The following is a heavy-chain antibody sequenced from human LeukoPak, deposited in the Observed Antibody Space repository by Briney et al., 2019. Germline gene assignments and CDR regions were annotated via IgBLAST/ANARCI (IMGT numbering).Heavy chain of an antibody. CDR3: ARTRYYFDY. Sequence: GGSLRLSCAASGFTFSSYAMHWVRQAPGKGLEWVAVISYDGSNKYYADSVKGRFTISRDNSKNTLYLQMNSLRAEDTAVYYCARTRYYFDYWGQGTLVTVSS. CDR2: ISYDGSNK. V-gene: IGHV3-30*04. J-gene: IGHJ4*02. D-gene: IGHD3-3*01. CDR1: GFTFSSYA.